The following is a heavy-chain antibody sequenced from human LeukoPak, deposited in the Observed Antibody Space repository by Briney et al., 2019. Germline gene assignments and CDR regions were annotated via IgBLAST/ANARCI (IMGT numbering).Heavy chain of an antibody. D-gene: IGHD5-12*01. V-gene: IGHV3-30*04. J-gene: IGHJ4*02. CDR3: AREGDIVATISYYFDY. CDR2: ISYDGSNE. Sequence: GRSLRLSCAASGFTFSSYAMHWVRQAPGKGLEWVAVISYDGSNEYYADSVKGRFTISRDNSKNTLYLQMNSLRAEDTAVYYCAREGDIVATISYYFDYWGQGTLVTVSS. CDR1: GFTFSSYA.